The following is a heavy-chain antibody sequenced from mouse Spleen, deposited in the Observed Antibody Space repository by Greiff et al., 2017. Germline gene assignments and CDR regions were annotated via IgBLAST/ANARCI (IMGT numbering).Heavy chain of an antibody. Sequence: VQLQQSGAELVRPGASVKLSCTASGFNIKDYYMHWVKQRPEQGLEWIGRIDPEDGDTEYAPKFQGKATMTADTSSNTAYLQLSSLTSEDTAVYYCTAIYYVSWFAYWGQGTLVTVSA. CDR3: TAIYYVSWFAY. CDR2: IDPEDGDT. CDR1: GFNIKDYY. D-gene: IGHD2-1*01. J-gene: IGHJ3*01. V-gene: IGHV14-1*01.